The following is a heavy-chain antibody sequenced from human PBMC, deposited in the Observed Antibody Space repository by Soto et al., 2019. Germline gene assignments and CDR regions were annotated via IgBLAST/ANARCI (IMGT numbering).Heavy chain of an antibody. CDR1: GGSFSGYY. CDR3: ARGWAWSYYDYVWGSYRSWYFDY. Sequence: SETLSLTCAVYGGSFSGYYWSWIRQPPGKGLEWIGEINHSGSANYNPSLKSRVTTSVDTSKNQFSLKLSSVTAADTAVYYCARGWAWSYYDYVWGSYRSWYFDYWGQGTLVTVSS. CDR2: INHSGSA. J-gene: IGHJ4*02. V-gene: IGHV4-34*01. D-gene: IGHD3-16*02.